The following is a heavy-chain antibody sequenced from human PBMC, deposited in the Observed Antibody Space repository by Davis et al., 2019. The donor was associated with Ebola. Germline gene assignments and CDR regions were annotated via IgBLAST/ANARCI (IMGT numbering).Heavy chain of an antibody. V-gene: IGHV1-8*02. CDR1: GYTFTGYY. CDR3: ARGSRTFHP. Sequence: ASVKVSCKASGYTFTGYYMHWVRQATGQGLEWMGWMNPNSGNTGYAQKFQGRVTMTRNTSISTAYMELSSLRSEDTAVYYCARGSRTFHPWGQGTLVTVSS. CDR2: MNPNSGNT. J-gene: IGHJ5*02.